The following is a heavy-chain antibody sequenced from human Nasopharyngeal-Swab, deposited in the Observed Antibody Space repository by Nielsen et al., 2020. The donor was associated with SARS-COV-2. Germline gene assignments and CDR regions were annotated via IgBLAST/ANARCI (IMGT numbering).Heavy chain of an antibody. V-gene: IGHV3-7*03. CDR2: IKQDGSEK. D-gene: IGHD3-10*01. Sequence: GESLKISCAASGFTFSNAWMSWVRQAPGKGLEWVANIKQDGSEKYYVDSVKGRFTISRDNAKNSLYLQMNSLRAEDTAVYYCARDFVGQMDVWGQGTTVTVSS. J-gene: IGHJ6*02. CDR1: GFTFSNAW. CDR3: ARDFVGQMDV.